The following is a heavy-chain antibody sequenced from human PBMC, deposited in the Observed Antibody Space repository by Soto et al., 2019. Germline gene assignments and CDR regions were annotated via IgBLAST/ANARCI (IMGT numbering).Heavy chain of an antibody. CDR3: ARKGTPNGELDY. D-gene: IGHD4-17*01. CDR1: GFTFSSHD. Sequence: SLRLSCAASGFTFSSHDMHWVRQATGKGLEWVSAIRSAGDTFYAGSVKGRFTISRENAKNSLYLQMNSLRAGDTAVYYCARKGTPNGELDYWGQGTLVTVSS. V-gene: IGHV3-13*01. J-gene: IGHJ4*02. CDR2: IRSAGDT.